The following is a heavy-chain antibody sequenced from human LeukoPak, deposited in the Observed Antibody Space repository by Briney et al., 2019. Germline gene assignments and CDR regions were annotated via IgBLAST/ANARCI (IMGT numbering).Heavy chain of an antibody. CDR1: GGSFSGYY. V-gene: IGHV4-34*01. Sequence: KPSETLSLTCAVYGGSFSGYYWSWIRQPPGKGLEWIGEINHSGSTNYNLSLKSRVTISVDTSKNQFSLKLSSVTAADTAVYYCARVVRVVITPYRYYYYMDVWGKGTTVTVSS. CDR3: ARVVRVVITPYRYYYYMDV. J-gene: IGHJ6*03. D-gene: IGHD3-22*01. CDR2: INHSGST.